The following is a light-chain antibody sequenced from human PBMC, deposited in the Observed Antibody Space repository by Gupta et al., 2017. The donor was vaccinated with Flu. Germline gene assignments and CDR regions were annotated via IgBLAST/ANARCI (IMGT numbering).Light chain of an antibody. Sequence: KFMLTQPHSVSESPGKTVTISCTRSSGSIATNYVQWFQQRPGSSPTTVIYEDNHRLSGVPDRFSGSIDSSSNSASLTISGLKTEDEADYYCQSYDSVNRDVGFGGGTKLTVL. V-gene: IGLV6-57*01. CDR1: SGSIATNY. CDR2: EDN. CDR3: QSYDSVNRDVG. J-gene: IGLJ2*01.